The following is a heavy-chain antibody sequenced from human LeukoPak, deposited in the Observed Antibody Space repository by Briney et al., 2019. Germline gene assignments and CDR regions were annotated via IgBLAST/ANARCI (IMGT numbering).Heavy chain of an antibody. CDR1: GGSISSYY. Sequence: SETLSLTCTVSGGSISSYYWSWIRQPPGGGLEWIGYIYYSGSTNYNPSLKSRVTISVDTSKNQFSLKLSSVTAADTAVYYCARHAEYYGDYSQSWFDPWGQGTLVTVSS. V-gene: IGHV4-59*08. J-gene: IGHJ5*02. D-gene: IGHD4-17*01. CDR2: IYYSGST. CDR3: ARHAEYYGDYSQSWFDP.